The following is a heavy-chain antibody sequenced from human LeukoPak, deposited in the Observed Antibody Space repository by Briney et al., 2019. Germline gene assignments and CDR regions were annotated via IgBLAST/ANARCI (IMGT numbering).Heavy chain of an antibody. J-gene: IGHJ4*02. D-gene: IGHD3-16*01. Sequence: SETLSLTCTVSGGSISSGSYYWGWIRQPPGKGMEWIGSTYYSGSTDYNPSLKSRVTVSVDTSKNQFSLKLNFVTAADTAVYYCARQDWGPIDYWGQGTLVTVSS. CDR3: ARQDWGPIDY. CDR2: TYYSGST. CDR1: GGSISSGSYY. V-gene: IGHV4-39*01.